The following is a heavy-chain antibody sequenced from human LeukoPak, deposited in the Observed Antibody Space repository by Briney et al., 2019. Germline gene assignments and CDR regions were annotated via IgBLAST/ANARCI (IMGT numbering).Heavy chain of an antibody. D-gene: IGHD2-2*01. Sequence: SETLSLTCAVSGGSFSGYYWSWLRQPPGKGLEWIGEINHSGSTNYNPSLKSRVTISVDTSKNQFSLKLSSVTAADTAVYYCARTTKYQFKWAGFDPWGQGTLVTVSS. CDR3: ARTTKYQFKWAGFDP. V-gene: IGHV4-34*01. J-gene: IGHJ5*02. CDR2: INHSGST. CDR1: GGSFSGYY.